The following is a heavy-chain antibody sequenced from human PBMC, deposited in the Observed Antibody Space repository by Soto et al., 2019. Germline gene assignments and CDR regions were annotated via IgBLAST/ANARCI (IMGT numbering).Heavy chain of an antibody. CDR3: ARGGITAVRNYYFDH. D-gene: IGHD1-20*01. Sequence: QVQLQESGPGLVKPSGTLSLNCKVSGDSISSSEWWSWVRQPPGKGLEWIAEIHHSGPTNYNPSLQSRVTITVDKSKNQISLRLSTATAADTAVYYCARGGITAVRNYYFDHWGQGTLVTVSS. J-gene: IGHJ4*02. CDR2: IHHSGPT. CDR1: GDSISSSEW. V-gene: IGHV4-4*02.